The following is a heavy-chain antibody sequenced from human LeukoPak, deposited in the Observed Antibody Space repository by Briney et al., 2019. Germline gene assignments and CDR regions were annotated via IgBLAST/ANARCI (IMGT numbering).Heavy chain of an antibody. J-gene: IGHJ5*02. CDR2: ISAYNGNT. V-gene: IGHV1-18*01. Sequence: ASVKVSCKASGYTFTSYSISWVRQAPGQGLEWMGWISAYNGNTIYAQKVKGRVTMTTDTSTSTAYRELRSLKSDDTAVYYCAREGVMITFGPREVQNWFDPWGQGTLVTVSS. CDR1: GYTFTSYS. D-gene: IGHD3-16*01. CDR3: AREGVMITFGPREVQNWFDP.